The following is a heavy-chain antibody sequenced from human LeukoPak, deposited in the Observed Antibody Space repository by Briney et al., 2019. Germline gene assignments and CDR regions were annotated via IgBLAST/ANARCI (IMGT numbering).Heavy chain of an antibody. J-gene: IGHJ6*03. D-gene: IGHD3-10*01. V-gene: IGHV4-34*01. Sequence: SETLSLTCAVYGGSFSGYYWSWIRQPPGKGLEWIGEINHSGSTNYNPSLKSRVTISVDTSKNQFSLKLSSVTAADTAVYYCARQWLGSGSYYSSPYYMDVWGKGTTVTVSS. CDR3: ARQWLGSGSYYSSPYYMDV. CDR2: INHSGST. CDR1: GGSFSGYY.